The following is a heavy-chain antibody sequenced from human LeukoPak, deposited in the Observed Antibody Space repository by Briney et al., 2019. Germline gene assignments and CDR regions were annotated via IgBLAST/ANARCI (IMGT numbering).Heavy chain of an antibody. CDR3: ARGALNYYGSGSYPNWFDP. Sequence: SQTLSLTCAISGDSVSSNSAAWNWIRQSPSRGLEWLGRTYYRSKWYNDYAVSVKSRITINPGTSKNQFSLQLNSVTPEDTAVYYCARGALNYYGSGSYPNWFDPWGQGTLVTVSS. D-gene: IGHD3-10*01. CDR1: GDSVSSNSAA. V-gene: IGHV6-1*01. J-gene: IGHJ5*02. CDR2: TYYRSKWYN.